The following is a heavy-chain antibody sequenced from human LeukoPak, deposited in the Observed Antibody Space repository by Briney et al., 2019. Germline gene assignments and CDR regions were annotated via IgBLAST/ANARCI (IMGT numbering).Heavy chain of an antibody. D-gene: IGHD5-18*01. CDR1: GFTFSSYG. CDR2: ISYDGSNK. V-gene: IGHV3-30*18. CDR3: AKGAGVVPGGMDTRGAFDV. J-gene: IGHJ3*01. Sequence: GGSLRLSCAASGFTFSSYGMHWVRQAPGKGLEWVAVISYDGSNKYYADSVKGRFTISRDNSKNTLYLQMNSLRAEDTAVYYCAKGAGVVPGGMDTRGAFDVWGQGTMVTVSS.